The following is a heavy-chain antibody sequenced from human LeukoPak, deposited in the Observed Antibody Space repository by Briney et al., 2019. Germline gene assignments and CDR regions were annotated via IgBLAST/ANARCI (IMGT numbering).Heavy chain of an antibody. V-gene: IGHV3-7*01. D-gene: IGHD2-8*01. J-gene: IGHJ4*02. CDR1: KFTFRNYW. CDR2: IKQDGSEK. CDR3: VRVSCTHGVCYGFDY. Sequence: PGGALRLSCAASKFTFRNYWMSWVRQAPGKGLEWVANIKQDGSEKYYVDSVKGRFTISRDNAKNSLYLQMNSLGVEDTAVYYCVRVSCTHGVCYGFDYWGQGILVTVSS.